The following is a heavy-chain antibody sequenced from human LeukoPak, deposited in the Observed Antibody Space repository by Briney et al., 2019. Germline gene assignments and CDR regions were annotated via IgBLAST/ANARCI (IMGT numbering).Heavy chain of an antibody. Sequence: GGSLRLSCAASGLTFSSYAMSWVRQAPGKGLEWVSAISGSGGSTYYADSVKGRFTISRDNSKNALYLQMSSLRAEDTAVYYCAKSLVRGVTESRYYYYGMDVWGQGTTVTVSS. D-gene: IGHD3-10*01. CDR3: AKSLVRGVTESRYYYYGMDV. CDR2: ISGSGGST. V-gene: IGHV3-23*01. J-gene: IGHJ6*02. CDR1: GLTFSSYA.